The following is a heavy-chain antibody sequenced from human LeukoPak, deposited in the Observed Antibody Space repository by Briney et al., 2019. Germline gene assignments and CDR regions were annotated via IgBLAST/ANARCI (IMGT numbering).Heavy chain of an antibody. CDR1: GFTFSSYG. CDR2: IWYEGSNI. D-gene: IGHD2-8*01. J-gene: IGHJ6*02. Sequence: GRSERLFCTASGFTFSSYGMHWAREAPGEGLEGVTVIWYEGSNISYAVSEGARYTISRDNSKNALYLQMNSLRAEDTAVYYCARDKLYLGMDVWG. V-gene: IGHV3-33*01. CDR3: ARDKLYLGMDV.